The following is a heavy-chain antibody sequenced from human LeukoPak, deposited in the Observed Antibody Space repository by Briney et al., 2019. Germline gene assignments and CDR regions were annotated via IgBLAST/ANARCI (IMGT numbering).Heavy chain of an antibody. CDR3: AKASAMIVVVSKHFDY. D-gene: IGHD3-22*01. Sequence: GGSLRLSCTASGFTFSSYAMHWVRQAPGKGLEWVAVISYDGSNKYYADSVKGRFTISRDNSKNTLYLQMNSLRAEDTAVYYCAKASAMIVVVSKHFDYWGQGTLVTVSS. CDR2: ISYDGSNK. V-gene: IGHV3-30*04. CDR1: GFTFSSYA. J-gene: IGHJ4*02.